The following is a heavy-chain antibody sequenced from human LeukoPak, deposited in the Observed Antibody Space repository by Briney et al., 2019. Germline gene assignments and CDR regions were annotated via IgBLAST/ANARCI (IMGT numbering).Heavy chain of an antibody. Sequence: GASVKVSCKASGYTFTCYDINWVRQATGQGLEWMGWMNPNSGNTGYVQKFQGRVTMTRNTSISTAYMELSSLRSEDTAVYYCARGAGPTTSPNYYDSSGYYLWYFDYWGQGTLVTVSS. CDR2: MNPNSGNT. CDR1: GYTFTCYD. J-gene: IGHJ4*02. V-gene: IGHV1-8*01. D-gene: IGHD3-22*01. CDR3: ARGAGPTTSPNYYDSSGYYLWYFDY.